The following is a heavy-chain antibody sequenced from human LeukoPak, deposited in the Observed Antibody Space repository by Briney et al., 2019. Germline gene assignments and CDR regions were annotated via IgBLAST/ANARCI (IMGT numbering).Heavy chain of an antibody. V-gene: IGHV4-59*08. CDR2: IYYSGST. CDR3: ARRGLGSRGGSYFNHQAISYYFDY. CDR1: GGSISSYY. Sequence: PSETLSLTCTVSGGSISSYYWSWIRQPPGKGLEWIGYIYYSGSTNYNPSLKSRVTISVDTSKNQFSLKLSSVTAADTAVYYCARRGLGSRGGSYFNHQAISYYFDYWGQGTLVTVSS. J-gene: IGHJ4*02. D-gene: IGHD1-26*01.